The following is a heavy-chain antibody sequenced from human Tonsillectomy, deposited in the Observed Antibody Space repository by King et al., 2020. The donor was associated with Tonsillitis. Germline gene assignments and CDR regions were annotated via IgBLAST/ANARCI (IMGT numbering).Heavy chain of an antibody. CDR1: GYTVTNYD. D-gene: IGHD5-18*01. V-gene: IGHV1-46*01. CDR2: INPSGGGT. Sequence: GGGGGRGGAAGKGSCKAAGYTVTNYDMHWVRQAPGQGLEWMGIINPSGGGTSYAQKFQGRVTMTRDTSTSTVYMELSSLRSEDTAVYYCARGHLDTGMGTFDSWGQGTLVTVSS. CDR3: ARGHLDTGMGTFDS. J-gene: IGHJ4*02.